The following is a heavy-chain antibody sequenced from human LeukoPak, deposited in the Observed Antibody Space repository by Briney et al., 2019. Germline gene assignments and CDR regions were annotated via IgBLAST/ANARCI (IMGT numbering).Heavy chain of an antibody. J-gene: IGHJ4*02. CDR3: ASISSDSSGYYLIDY. CDR2: IYYSGST. CDR1: GGSTSSSSYY. Sequence: PSETLSLTCTVSGGSTSSSSYYWGWIRQPPGKGLEWIGSIYYSGSTYYNPSLKSRVTISVDTSNNQFSLKLTSVTAADTAVYYCASISSDSSGYYLIDYWGQGTLVTVSS. V-gene: IGHV4-39*01. D-gene: IGHD3-22*01.